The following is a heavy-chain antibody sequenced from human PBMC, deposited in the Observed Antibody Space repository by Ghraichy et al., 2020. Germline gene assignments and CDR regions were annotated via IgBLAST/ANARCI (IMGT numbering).Heavy chain of an antibody. CDR1: GGSISSYY. CDR2: IYYSGST. Sequence: ETLSLTCTVSGGSISSYYWSWIRQPPGKGLEWIGYIYYSGSTNYNPSLKSRVTISVDTSKNQFSLKLSSVTAADTAVYYCARDRRERPSYYYYYGMDVWGQGTTVTVSS. CDR3: ARDRRERPSYYYYYGMDV. J-gene: IGHJ6*02. V-gene: IGHV4-59*01. D-gene: IGHD5-24*01.